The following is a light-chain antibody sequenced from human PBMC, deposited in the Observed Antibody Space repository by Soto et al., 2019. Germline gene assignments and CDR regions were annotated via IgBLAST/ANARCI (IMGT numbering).Light chain of an antibody. V-gene: IGKV1-17*01. CDR1: QGIRDY. CDR3: LQYRSFPRT. Sequence: DIQLTQSPSSLSASVGDRVTITCRASQGIRDYLGWYQQKAGEAPKRLIEAASSLHSGVPSRFSGSGSGTEFTLTISSLQPEDFATYYCLQYRSFPRTFGQGTK. CDR2: AAS. J-gene: IGKJ1*01.